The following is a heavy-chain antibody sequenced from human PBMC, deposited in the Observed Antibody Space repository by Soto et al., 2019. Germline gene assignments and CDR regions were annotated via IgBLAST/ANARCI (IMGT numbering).Heavy chain of an antibody. CDR3: ATDRCSGGSCYENY. Sequence: ASVKVSCKASGYTFTSYGISWVRQAPGQGLEWMGWISAYNGNTNYAQKLQGRVTMTTDTSTSTAYMELSSLRSEDTAVYYCATDRCSGGSCYENYWGQGTLVTVSS. D-gene: IGHD2-15*01. CDR2: ISAYNGNT. V-gene: IGHV1-18*01. CDR1: GYTFTSYG. J-gene: IGHJ4*02.